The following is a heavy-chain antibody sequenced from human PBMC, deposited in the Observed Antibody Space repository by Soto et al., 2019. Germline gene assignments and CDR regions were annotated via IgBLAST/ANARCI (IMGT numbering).Heavy chain of an antibody. CDR2: ISSSGGST. CDR3: AKAGGRNFWSGYSDS. V-gene: IGHV3-23*01. CDR1: GFTFDKYA. J-gene: IGHJ5*01. Sequence: EVQMLESGGGLVQPGGSLTLSCAPSGFTFDKYAMSWVRQAPGKGLEWVSFISSSGGSTYYADSVKGRFTVSRDNSKNTLDLQMDSLRAEDSAIYYCAKAGGRNFWSGYSDSWGQGILVTVSS. D-gene: IGHD3-3*01.